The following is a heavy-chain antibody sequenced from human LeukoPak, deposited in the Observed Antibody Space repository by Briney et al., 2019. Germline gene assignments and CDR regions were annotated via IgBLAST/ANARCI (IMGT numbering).Heavy chain of an antibody. V-gene: IGHV4-34*01. CDR2: INHSGST. Sequence: SETLSLTCAVYGGSFSGYYWSWIRQPPGKGLEWIGEINHSGSTNYNPSLKSRVTISVDTSKNQFSLKLSSVTAADTAVYYCARETSGIYSNNFDYWGQGTLVTVSS. J-gene: IGHJ4*02. D-gene: IGHD1-26*01. CDR3: ARETSGIYSNNFDY. CDR1: GGSFSGYY.